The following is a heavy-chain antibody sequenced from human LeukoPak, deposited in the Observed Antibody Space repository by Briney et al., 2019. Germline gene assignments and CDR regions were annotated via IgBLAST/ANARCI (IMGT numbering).Heavy chain of an antibody. V-gene: IGHV3-30*18. CDR3: AKDIDYRGSGSSNFDC. J-gene: IGHJ4*02. D-gene: IGHD3-10*01. CDR2: ISYDGSNK. Sequence: SGGSLRLSCAASGFTFNNYGMHWVRQAPGKGLEWVAVISYDGSNKYYADSVKGRFTISRDNSKNTLYLQMNSLRAEDTAVYYCAKDIDYRGSGSSNFDCWGQGTLVTVSS. CDR1: GFTFNNYG.